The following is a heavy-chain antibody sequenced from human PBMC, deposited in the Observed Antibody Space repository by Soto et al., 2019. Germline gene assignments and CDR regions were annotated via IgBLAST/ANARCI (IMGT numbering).Heavy chain of an antibody. CDR3: ARVIGEPTNFDY. Sequence: SETLSLTCTVSGGSISSGDYYWSWIRQPPGKGLEWIGYIYYSGSTYYNPSLKSRVTISVDTSKNQFSLKLSSVTAADTAVYYCARVIGEPTNFDYWGQGTLVTVSS. V-gene: IGHV4-30-4*01. CDR2: IYYSGST. D-gene: IGHD3-16*02. J-gene: IGHJ4*02. CDR1: GGSISSGDYY.